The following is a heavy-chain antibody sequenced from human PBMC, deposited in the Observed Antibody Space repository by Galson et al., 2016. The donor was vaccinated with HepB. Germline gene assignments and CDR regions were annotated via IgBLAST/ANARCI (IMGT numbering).Heavy chain of an antibody. CDR1: GFTFGDYA. V-gene: IGHV3-49*03. Sequence: SLRLSCAGSGFTFGDYAISWFRQAPERGLEWVGFVRSKPFGWTTEYAASVSGRFTISRDDSKGIAYLQMNSLTSEDTAMYYRSRISQAKMVPFDYWGQGTLVSVSS. CDR3: SRISQAKMVPFDY. D-gene: IGHD5-24*01. J-gene: IGHJ4*02. CDR2: VRSKPFGWTT.